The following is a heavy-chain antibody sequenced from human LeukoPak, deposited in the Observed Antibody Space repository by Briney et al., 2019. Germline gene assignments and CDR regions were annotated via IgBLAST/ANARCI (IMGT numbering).Heavy chain of an antibody. CDR1: GGTFSSYA. V-gene: IGHV1-69*01. CDR2: IIPIFGTA. CDR3: ARDEGSSTKFKPNDAFDI. Sequence: ASVKVSCKASGGTFSSYAISWVRQAPGQGLEWMGGIIPIFGTANYAQKFQGRVTITADESTSTAYMELSSLRSEDTAVYYCARDEGSSTKFKPNDAFDIWGQGTMVTVSS. J-gene: IGHJ3*02. D-gene: IGHD2-2*01.